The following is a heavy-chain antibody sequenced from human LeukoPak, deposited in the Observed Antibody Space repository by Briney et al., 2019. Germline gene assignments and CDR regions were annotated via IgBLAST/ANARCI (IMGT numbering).Heavy chain of an antibody. V-gene: IGHV3-30*02. CDR3: AKGLNGYLDY. J-gene: IGHJ4*02. D-gene: IGHD2-8*01. CDR1: GFTFSSYG. Sequence: GGSLRLSCAAPGFTFSSYGMHWVRQAPGKGLEWVAFIRSDGSSKHYADSVKGRFTISRDNSYSTLYVQMNSLRAEDTAVYYCAKGLNGYLDYWGQGTLVTVSS. CDR2: IRSDGSSK.